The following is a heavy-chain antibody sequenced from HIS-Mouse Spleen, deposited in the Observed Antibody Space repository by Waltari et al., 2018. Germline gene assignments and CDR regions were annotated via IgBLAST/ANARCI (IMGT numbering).Heavy chain of an antibody. J-gene: IGHJ3*02. Sequence: QVQLQESGPGLVKPSETLSLTCTVSGGSISSYYWSWIRQPAGKGLEWIGRIYTSGRTNYNPPPKSRVTMSVDTSKIQFSLKLSSVTAADTAVYYCARDFHDFWSGYYGGDKKHDAFDIWGQGTMVTVSS. D-gene: IGHD3-3*01. V-gene: IGHV4-4*07. CDR2: IYTSGRT. CDR3: ARDFHDFWSGYYGGDKKHDAFDI. CDR1: GGSISSYY.